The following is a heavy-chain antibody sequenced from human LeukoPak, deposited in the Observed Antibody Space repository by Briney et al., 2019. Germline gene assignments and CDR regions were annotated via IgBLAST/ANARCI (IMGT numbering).Heavy chain of an antibody. CDR1: GLTFSNAW. CDR2: IKSKTDGGTT. J-gene: IGHJ4*02. CDR3: TTEGDYGIFGVLE. D-gene: IGHD3-3*01. V-gene: IGHV3-15*01. Sequence: PEGSLRLSCVASGLTFSNAWMSWIRQAPGKGLEWVGRIKSKTDGGTTDYAAPVKGRFTISRDDSKNTLYRQMNSLKTEDTAVYYCTTEGDYGIFGVLEWGQGTLVTVSS.